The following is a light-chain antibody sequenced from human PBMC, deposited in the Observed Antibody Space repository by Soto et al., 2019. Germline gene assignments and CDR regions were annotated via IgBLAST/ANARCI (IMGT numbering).Light chain of an antibody. J-gene: IGLJ1*01. CDR3: KSYAGSDKYV. V-gene: IGLV2-8*01. Sequence: QSALTQPPSASGSPGQPDTISCTGTHTDIGVYHFVSSYQQHPGNAHRLIIYEVVQRPSGVPDRFSGSKSGNTASLTVSGLQAALEDHSFCKSYAGSDKYVFGSGTQVTVL. CDR1: HTDIGVYHF. CDR2: EVV.